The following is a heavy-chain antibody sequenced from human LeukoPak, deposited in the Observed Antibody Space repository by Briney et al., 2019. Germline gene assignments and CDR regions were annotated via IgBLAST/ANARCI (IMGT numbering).Heavy chain of an antibody. CDR2: IYYSGST. CDR1: GGSVSSGSYY. V-gene: IGHV4-61*01. Sequence: SETLSLTCTVSGGSVSSGSYYWSWIRQPPGKGLEWIGYIYYSGSTNYNPSLKSRVTISVDTSKNQFSLKLSSVTAADTAVYYCARMKKGYCSGGSCYLFDYWGQGTLVTVSS. D-gene: IGHD2-15*01. J-gene: IGHJ4*02. CDR3: ARMKKGYCSGGSCYLFDY.